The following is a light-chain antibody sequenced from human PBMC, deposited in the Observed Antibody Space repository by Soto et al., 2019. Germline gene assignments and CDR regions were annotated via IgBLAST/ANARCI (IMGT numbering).Light chain of an antibody. CDR3: SSFAGNNQLV. J-gene: IGLJ2*01. V-gene: IGLV2-8*01. CDR1: SSDVGGYNY. Sequence: QSALPQPPSASGSPGQSVTLSCTGTSSDVGGYNYVSWYQQHPGEAPKLRISDVSKRPSGVPDRFSGSKSGNTASLTVSGLQAEDAADYYCSSFAGNNQLVVGGGTKLTVL. CDR2: DVS.